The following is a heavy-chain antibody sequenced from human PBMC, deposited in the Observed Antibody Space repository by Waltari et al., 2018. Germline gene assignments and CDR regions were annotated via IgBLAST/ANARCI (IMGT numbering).Heavy chain of an antibody. CDR3: ARAGQWLTYNAVVYDY. Sequence: QVQLVQSGAEVKKPGASVKVSCKASGYTFTSYAMHWVRQAPGQRLEWMGWINAGNGNTKYSQECQGRVTITRDTSASTAYMELSSLRSEDMAVYYCARAGQWLTYNAVVYDYWGQGTLVTVSS. D-gene: IGHD6-19*01. CDR2: INAGNGNT. V-gene: IGHV1-3*03. CDR1: GYTFTSYA. J-gene: IGHJ4*02.